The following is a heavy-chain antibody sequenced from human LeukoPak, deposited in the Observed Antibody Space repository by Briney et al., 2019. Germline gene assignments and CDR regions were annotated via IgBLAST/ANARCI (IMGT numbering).Heavy chain of an antibody. J-gene: IGHJ4*02. CDR1: GDPISSSTCN. V-gene: IGHV4-39*01. D-gene: IGHD4-17*01. CDR3: ARQTTATMVFSFAC. Sequence: SETLSLTCTLSGDPISSSTCNWGWIRQPPGKGLEWIGSIYYSGTTYYNLSLKSRVSMSLDTSKNQFSLKLDSVTAADTALYYCARQTTATMVFSFACLGEGGLVSVSS. CDR2: IYYSGTT.